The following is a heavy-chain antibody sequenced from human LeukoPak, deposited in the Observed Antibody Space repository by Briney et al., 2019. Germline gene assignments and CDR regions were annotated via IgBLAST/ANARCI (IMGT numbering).Heavy chain of an antibody. CDR2: ISHDGMNK. J-gene: IGHJ4*02. V-gene: IGHV3-30*03. Sequence: PGGSLRLSCSASGFTFSKYDMHWVRQAPGKGLEWLAVISHDGMNKRYVDSVKGRFTISRDNAKNSLYLQMNSLRAEDTAVYYCARDLSHLYSSGWYGLGYWGQGTLVTVSS. CDR3: ARDLSHLYSSGWYGLGY. D-gene: IGHD6-19*01. CDR1: GFTFSKYD.